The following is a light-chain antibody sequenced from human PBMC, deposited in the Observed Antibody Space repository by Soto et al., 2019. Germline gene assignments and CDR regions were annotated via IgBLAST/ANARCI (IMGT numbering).Light chain of an antibody. CDR3: ATWDASLNGWV. J-gene: IGLJ3*02. V-gene: IGLV1-44*01. CDR1: SSNIGSNT. CDR2: GNN. Sequence: QSVLTQPPSASGTPGQTVAISCSGSSSNIGSNTVNWYQQFPGTAPKLLIYGNNQRPSGVPDRLSGSKSDTSASLAISGLLSEDDSDYYCATWDASLNGWVFGGGTKLTVL.